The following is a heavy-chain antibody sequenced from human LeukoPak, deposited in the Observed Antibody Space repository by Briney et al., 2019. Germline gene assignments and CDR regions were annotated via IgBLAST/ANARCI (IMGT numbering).Heavy chain of an antibody. Sequence: QPGGSLRLSCTASGFPFRRYAMTGVPQAPGKGLQWVSAISGNGTTFYADFVKGRFIVSRDNSKNTLYLQIDSLRTEDTATYFCSKEGAPRMIPFDFWGQGSLVVVSA. CDR1: GFPFRRYA. J-gene: IGHJ5*01. CDR3: SKEGAPRMIPFDF. V-gene: IGHV3-23*01. D-gene: IGHD3-16*01. CDR2: ISGNGTT.